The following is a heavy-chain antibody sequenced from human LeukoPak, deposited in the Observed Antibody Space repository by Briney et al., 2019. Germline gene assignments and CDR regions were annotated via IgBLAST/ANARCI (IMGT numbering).Heavy chain of an antibody. D-gene: IGHD3-16*01. CDR3: ARRGENWGIAFDI. CDR1: GGSFSGYY. Sequence: SETLSLTCAVYGGSFSGYYWSWIRQPPGKGLEWIASIYYSGNTYYNPSLKSRVAISIDTSKNQFSLKLSSVTAADTAVYYCARRGENWGIAFDIWGQGTMVTVSS. CDR2: IYYSGNT. J-gene: IGHJ3*02. V-gene: IGHV4-34*01.